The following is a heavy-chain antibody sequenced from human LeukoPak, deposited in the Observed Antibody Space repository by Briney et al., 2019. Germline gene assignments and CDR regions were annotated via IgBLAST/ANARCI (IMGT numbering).Heavy chain of an antibody. Sequence: GGSLRLSCVASGFTFSNYAMSWVRQAPGKGLEWVSAITGSGTNRYYADSLKGRFTTSRDNSKNTVFLQMNSLRHEDTAIYYCVIWGDYDVLTGYYVPDYWGQGALVTVAS. CDR2: ITGSGTNR. CDR1: GFTFSNYA. CDR3: VIWGDYDVLTGYYVPDY. J-gene: IGHJ4*02. V-gene: IGHV3-23*01. D-gene: IGHD3-9*01.